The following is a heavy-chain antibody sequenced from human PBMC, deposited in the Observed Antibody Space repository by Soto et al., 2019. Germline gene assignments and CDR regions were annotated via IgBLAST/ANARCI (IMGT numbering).Heavy chain of an antibody. J-gene: IGHJ6*02. D-gene: IGHD2-15*01. CDR3: VRDPDQYSYYGLDV. CDR2: INSDGTIT. V-gene: IGHV3-74*01. Sequence: EVQLVESGGDFVQPGGSLRLSCVASGFAFSSHWMYWVRQAPGKGLVWVSRINSDGTITTYADSVKGRFTISRDNAKNPLYRQMNSLRVEDTALYYCVRDPDQYSYYGLDVWGQGTTVIVS. CDR1: GFAFSSHW.